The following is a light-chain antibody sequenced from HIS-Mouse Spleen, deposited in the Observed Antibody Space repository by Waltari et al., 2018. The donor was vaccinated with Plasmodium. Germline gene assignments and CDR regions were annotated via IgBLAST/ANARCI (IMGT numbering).Light chain of an antibody. Sequence: SYELTQPPSVSVSPGQTARITCSGDALPKKYAYWYQQKSGQAPVLVIYEASKRPCGIPERFSGSRSGTMASLTISGAQVEDEADYYCYSTDSSGNHRVFGGGTKLTVL. CDR3: YSTDSSGNHRV. CDR2: EAS. CDR1: ALPKKY. V-gene: IGLV3-10*01. J-gene: IGLJ3*02.